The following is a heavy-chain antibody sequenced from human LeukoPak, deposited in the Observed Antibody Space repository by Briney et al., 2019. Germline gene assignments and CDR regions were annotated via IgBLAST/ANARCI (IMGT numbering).Heavy chain of an antibody. V-gene: IGHV3-23*01. D-gene: IGHD1-26*01. CDR1: GFTFSSYA. J-gene: IGHJ4*02. CDR3: AKDKVGATYRIFDY. CDR2: ISGSGGST. Sequence: GGSLRLSCAASGFTFSSYAMSWVRQAPGKGLEWVSAISGSGGSTYYADSVKGRFTNSRDNSKNTLYLQMNSLRAEDTAVYYCAKDKVGATYRIFDYWGQGTLVTVSS.